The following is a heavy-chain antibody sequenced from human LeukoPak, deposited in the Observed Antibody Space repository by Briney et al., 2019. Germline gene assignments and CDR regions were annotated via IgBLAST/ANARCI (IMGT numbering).Heavy chain of an antibody. CDR3: ARVFVDQLLWEGFDAFDI. V-gene: IGHV3-74*01. CDR1: GFTFSSYW. CDR2: INTDGSST. Sequence: GGSLRLSCAASGFTFSSYWMHWVRQAPGKGLVWVSRINTDGSSTSYADSVKGRFTISRDNAKNTLYLQMNSLRAEDTAVYYCARVFVDQLLWEGFDAFDIWGQGTMVTVSS. J-gene: IGHJ3*02. D-gene: IGHD2-2*01.